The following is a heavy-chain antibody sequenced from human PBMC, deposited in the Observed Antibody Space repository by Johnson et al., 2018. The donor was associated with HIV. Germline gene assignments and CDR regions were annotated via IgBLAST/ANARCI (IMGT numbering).Heavy chain of an antibody. CDR3: AREATYYDYVWGSYAFDI. Sequence: VQLVESGGGLVQRGGSLRLSCVASGVTVSNNYMIWVRQAPGKGLEWVSVIYSGGSTYQADSVKGRLTISRDNSKNTLYLQMNSLRAEDTAVYYCAREATYYDYVWGSYAFDIWGHGTVVTVSS. CDR1: GVTVSNNY. V-gene: IGHV3-66*01. J-gene: IGHJ3*02. CDR2: IYSGGST. D-gene: IGHD3-16*01.